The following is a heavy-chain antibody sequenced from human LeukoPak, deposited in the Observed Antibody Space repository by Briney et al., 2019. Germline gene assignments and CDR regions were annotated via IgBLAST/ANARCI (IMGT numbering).Heavy chain of an antibody. CDR1: GGSISSGSYY. D-gene: IGHD6-13*01. Sequence: SQTLSLTCTVSGGSISSGSYYWSWIRQPAGKGLEWIGRIYTSGSTNYNPSLKSRVTISVDTSKNQFSLKLSSVTAADTAVYYCARDAVKAAAAYDYWGQGTLVTVSS. V-gene: IGHV4-61*02. J-gene: IGHJ4*02. CDR3: ARDAVKAAAAYDY. CDR2: IYTSGST.